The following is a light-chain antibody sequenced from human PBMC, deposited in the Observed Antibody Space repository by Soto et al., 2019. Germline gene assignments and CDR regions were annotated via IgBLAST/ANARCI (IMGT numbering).Light chain of an antibody. CDR2: GAS. J-gene: IGKJ1*01. CDR3: HQYSDSPQT. Sequence: LVFTQSPGALSLSPGERAPLSCRASQSVSSSYLAWYQQKPGQAPRLLIYGASSRATGIPDRFSGSGSGTDFTLTISRLEPEDFAVYFCHQYSDSPQTFGEGTKVDI. V-gene: IGKV3-20*01. CDR1: QSVSSSY.